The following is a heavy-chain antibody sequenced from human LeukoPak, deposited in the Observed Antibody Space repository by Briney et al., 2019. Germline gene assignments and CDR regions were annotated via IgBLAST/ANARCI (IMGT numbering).Heavy chain of an antibody. CDR1: GGSIDRSSYY. J-gene: IGHJ5*02. V-gene: IGHV4-39*01. CDR2: IYYSGNT. CDR3: ARVRGPDGWFAP. Sequence: TSETLSLTCTVSGGSIDRSSYYWGWIRQPPGKGLEWIGSIYYSGNTYYNSSLKSRITISVNTTKNQVALKLSSVTAADTAVYYCARVRGPDGWFAPWGQGTLVSVSS.